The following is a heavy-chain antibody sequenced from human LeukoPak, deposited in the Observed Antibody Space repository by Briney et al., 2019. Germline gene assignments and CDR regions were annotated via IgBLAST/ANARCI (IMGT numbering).Heavy chain of an antibody. CDR2: VQFDGSHY. CDR1: GFSFSSYD. D-gene: IGHD4/OR15-4a*01. Sequence: GGSLGLSCVASGFSFSSYDMHWVRQAPGKGLEWVAFVQFDGSHYYHSDSVKGRFTISRDNPRNTLFLQMNSLRVEDTALYYCARVSVSAKHYFYSMDLWGTGTTVTVSS. V-gene: IGHV3-30*02. J-gene: IGHJ6*03. CDR3: ARVSVSAKHYFYSMDL.